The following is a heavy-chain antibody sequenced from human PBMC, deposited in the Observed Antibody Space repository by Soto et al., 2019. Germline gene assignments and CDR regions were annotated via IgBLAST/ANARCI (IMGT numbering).Heavy chain of an antibody. CDR3: ALHYYDSSGSAQGNWFDP. D-gene: IGHD3-22*01. J-gene: IGHJ5*02. V-gene: IGHV1-69*13. CDR1: GGTFSSYA. CDR2: IIPIFGTA. Sequence: SAVKFSCKGSGGTFSSYAISWVRHAHGQGLEWMGGIIPIFGTANYAQKFQGRVTITADESTSTAYMELSSLRSEDTAVYYCALHYYDSSGSAQGNWFDPWGHGTLVTVPS.